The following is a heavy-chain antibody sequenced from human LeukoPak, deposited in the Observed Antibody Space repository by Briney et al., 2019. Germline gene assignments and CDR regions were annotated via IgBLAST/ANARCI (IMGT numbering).Heavy chain of an antibody. CDR3: AKDLVSNYFDY. Sequence: PGGSLRLSCAASGFTVSSNYMSWVRQAPGKGLEWVSVIYSGGSTYYADSVKGRFTISRDNSKNTLYLQMNSLRAEDTAVYYCAKDLVSNYFDYWGQGTLVTVSS. J-gene: IGHJ4*02. V-gene: IGHV3-53*01. CDR1: GFTVSSNY. D-gene: IGHD4-11*01. CDR2: IYSGGST.